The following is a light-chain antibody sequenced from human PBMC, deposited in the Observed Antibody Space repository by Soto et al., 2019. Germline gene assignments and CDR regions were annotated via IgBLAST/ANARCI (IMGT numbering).Light chain of an antibody. V-gene: IGKV4-1*01. CDR1: QSVLFTSNNKNY. CDR2: WAS. J-gene: IGKJ4*01. Sequence: DIVMTQSPDSLAVSLGGRATINCESSQSVLFTSNNKNYLAWYQQKPGQPPKLLLSWASARESGVPERFSGSGSGTLFTLSISSLQAEDVAVYYCQQYYTLPLTFGGGTKVDI. CDR3: QQYYTLPLT.